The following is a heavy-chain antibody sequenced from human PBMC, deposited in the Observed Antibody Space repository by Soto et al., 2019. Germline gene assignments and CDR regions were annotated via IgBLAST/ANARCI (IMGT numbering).Heavy chain of an antibody. CDR3: ARGYCSGGSCLPPPENYYYYGMDV. V-gene: IGHV1-69*13. CDR1: GGTFSIYA. CDR2: IIPIFGTA. J-gene: IGHJ6*02. Sequence: GASVKVSCKASGGTFSIYAISGVLQSPLQWLDWMGGIIPIFGTANYAQKFQGRVTITADESTSTAYMELSSLRSEDTAVYYCARGYCSGGSCLPPPENYYYYGMDVWGQGTTVTVSS. D-gene: IGHD2-15*01.